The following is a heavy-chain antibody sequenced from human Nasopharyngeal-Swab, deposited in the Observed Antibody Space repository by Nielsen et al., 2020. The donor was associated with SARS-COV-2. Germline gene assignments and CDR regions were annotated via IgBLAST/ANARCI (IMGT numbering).Heavy chain of an antibody. J-gene: IGHJ5*02. CDR2: IYPGDSDT. CDR3: ARARPVYYYGSGSYFDGWGWFDP. Sequence: VRQMPGKGLEWMGIIYPGDSDTRYSPSFQGQVTISADKSISTAYLQWSSLKASDTAMYYCARARPVYYYGSGSYFDGWGWFDPWGQGTLVTASS. D-gene: IGHD3-10*01. V-gene: IGHV5-51*01.